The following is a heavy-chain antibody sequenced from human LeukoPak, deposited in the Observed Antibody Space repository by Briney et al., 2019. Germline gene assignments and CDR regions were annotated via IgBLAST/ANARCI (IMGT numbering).Heavy chain of an antibody. CDR1: GFTFSSYS. J-gene: IGHJ4*02. Sequence: PGGSLRLSCAASGFTFSSYSMNWVRQAPGKGLEWVSYISSSRTTIHYADSVKGRFTISRDNAKNSLYLQMNSLRAEDTAVYYCASGSTGDFDHWGQGTLVTVSS. CDR2: ISSSRTTI. D-gene: IGHD1-14*01. V-gene: IGHV3-48*01. CDR3: ASGSTGDFDH.